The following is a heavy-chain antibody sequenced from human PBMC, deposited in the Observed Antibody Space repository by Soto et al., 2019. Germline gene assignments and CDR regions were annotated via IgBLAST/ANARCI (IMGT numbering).Heavy chain of an antibody. Sequence: GGSLRLSCAASGFTFSSYSMNWVRQAPGKGLEWVSSISSSSSYIYYADSVKGRFTISRDNAKNSLYLQMNSLRAEDTAVYYCARAGCSGGSCYPAYYFDYWGQGTLVTVSS. J-gene: IGHJ4*02. CDR1: GFTFSSYS. V-gene: IGHV3-21*01. CDR2: ISSSSSYI. CDR3: ARAGCSGGSCYPAYYFDY. D-gene: IGHD2-15*01.